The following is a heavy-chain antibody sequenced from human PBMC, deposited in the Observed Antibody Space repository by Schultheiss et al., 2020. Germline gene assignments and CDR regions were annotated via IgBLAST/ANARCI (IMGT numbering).Heavy chain of an antibody. CDR1: GDSINSRSYW. CDR3: ARLWGGNRPTDY. CDR2: IYYRGST. V-gene: IGHV4-39*01. J-gene: IGHJ4*02. D-gene: IGHD3-16*01. Sequence: SETLSLTCTVSGDSINSRSYWWGWTRQPPGKGLEWIGSIYYRGSTYYNPSLRTRVTLSVDTSKNQFYLKVTSVTVADAAVYSCARLWGGNRPTDYWGQGTLVTVSS.